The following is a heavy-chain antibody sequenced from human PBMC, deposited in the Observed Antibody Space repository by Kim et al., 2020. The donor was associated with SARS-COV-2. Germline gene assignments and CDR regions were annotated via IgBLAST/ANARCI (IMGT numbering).Heavy chain of an antibody. CDR3: ARVARTSGYSSSSPNSLDY. CDR2: IYYSGST. D-gene: IGHD6-6*01. V-gene: IGHV4-31*03. J-gene: IGHJ4*02. Sequence: SETLSLTCTVSGGSISSGGYYWSWIRQHPGKGLEWIGYIYYSGSTYYNPSLKSRVTISVDTSKNQFSLKLSSVTAADTAVYYCARVARTSGYSSSSPNSLDYWGQGTLVTVSS. CDR1: GGSISSGGYY.